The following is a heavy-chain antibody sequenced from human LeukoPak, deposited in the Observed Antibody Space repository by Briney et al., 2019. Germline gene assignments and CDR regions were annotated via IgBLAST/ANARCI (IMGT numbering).Heavy chain of an antibody. CDR1: GFTVSSNY. D-gene: IGHD2-15*01. V-gene: IGHV3-66*02. J-gene: IGHJ5*02. CDR3: ARSLYCSGGSCYAGWFDP. Sequence: GGSLRLSCAASGFTVSSNYMSWVRQAPGKGLEWVSVIYSGGSTYYADSVKGRFTISRDNPKNTLYLQMNSLRAEDTAVYYCARSLYCSGGSCYAGWFDPWGQGTLVTVSS. CDR2: IYSGGST.